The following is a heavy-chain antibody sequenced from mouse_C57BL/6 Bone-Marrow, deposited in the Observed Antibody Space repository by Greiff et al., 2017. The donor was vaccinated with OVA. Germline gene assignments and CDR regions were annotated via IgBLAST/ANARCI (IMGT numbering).Heavy chain of an antibody. D-gene: IGHD2-4*01. CDR2: ISDGGSYT. J-gene: IGHJ1*03. V-gene: IGHV5-4*03. Sequence: EVKLVESGGGLVKPGGSLKLSCAASGFTFSSYAMSWVRQTPEKRLEWVATISDGGSYTYYPDNVKGRFTISRDNAKNNLYLQMSHLKSEDTAMYYGARVYYDYDVGYFDVWGTGTTVTVSS. CDR1: GFTFSSYA. CDR3: ARVYYDYDVGYFDV.